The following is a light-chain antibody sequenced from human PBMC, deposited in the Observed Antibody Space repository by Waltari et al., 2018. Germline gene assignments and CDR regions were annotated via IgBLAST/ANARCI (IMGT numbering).Light chain of an antibody. V-gene: IGKV2-28*01. CDR1: QSLLYSNGYNY. J-gene: IGKJ2*01. CDR3: MQTLQSPYT. CDR2: LGS. Sequence: DIVMTQSPLSLPVTPGEPGSISCRSTQSLLYSNGYNYLDWYLQKPGQSPQLLIYLGSNRASGVPDRFSGSGSGTDFTLKISRVEAEDVGVYYCMQTLQSPYTFGQGTKLEIK.